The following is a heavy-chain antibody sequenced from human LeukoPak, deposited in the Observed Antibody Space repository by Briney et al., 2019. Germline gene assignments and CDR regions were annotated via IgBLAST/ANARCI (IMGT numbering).Heavy chain of an antibody. D-gene: IGHD2-2*03. CDR1: GGSISSTTSY. J-gene: IGHJ4*02. V-gene: IGHV4-39*01. Sequence: PSETLSLTCAVSGGSISSTTSYWGWIRQPPGKGLEWIGRIYYSGSTFYNPSLKSRVTISVDTSKNQFSLRLSSVTAADAALYYCARHGSTDYFDYWGQGTPVTVSS. CDR3: ARHGSTDYFDY. CDR2: IYYSGST.